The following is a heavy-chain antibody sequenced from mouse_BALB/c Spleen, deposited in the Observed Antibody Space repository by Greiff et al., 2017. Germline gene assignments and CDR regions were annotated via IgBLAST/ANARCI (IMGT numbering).Heavy chain of an antibody. CDR1: GFSLTGYG. CDR3: AREREYGNYVGAMDY. Sequence: VKLMESGPGLVAPSQSLSITCTVSGFSLTGYGVNWVRQPPGKGLEWLGMIWGDGSTDYNSALKSRLSISKDNSKSQVFLKMNSLQTDDTARYYCAREREYGNYVGAMDYWGQGTSVTVSS. CDR2: IWGDGST. D-gene: IGHD2-1*01. V-gene: IGHV2-6-7*01. J-gene: IGHJ4*01.